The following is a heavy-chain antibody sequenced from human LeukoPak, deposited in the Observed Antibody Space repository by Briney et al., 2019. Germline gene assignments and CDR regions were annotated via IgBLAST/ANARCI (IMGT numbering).Heavy chain of an antibody. CDR2: INHSGST. Sequence: SETLSLICAVYGGSFSGYYWSWSRQPPGKGLEWIGEINHSGSTNYNPSLKSRVTISVDTSKNQFSLKLSSVTAADTAVYYCARGYGIAAAGYRHWGQGTLVTVSS. V-gene: IGHV4-34*01. CDR3: ARGYGIAAAGYRH. CDR1: GGSFSGYY. D-gene: IGHD6-13*01. J-gene: IGHJ1*01.